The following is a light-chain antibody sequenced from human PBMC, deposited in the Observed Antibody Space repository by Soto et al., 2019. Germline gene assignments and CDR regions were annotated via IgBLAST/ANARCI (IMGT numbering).Light chain of an antibody. CDR1: QSVTSNY. CDR3: QQYGSSALS. J-gene: IGKJ4*01. V-gene: IGKV3-20*01. Sequence: EIVLTQSPGTLSLSPGERATLSCRASQSVTSNYLAWYQQKPGQTPRLLIYDASNRATGIPDRFSGSGSGTDFTLTISRLEPEDFAVYHCQQYGSSALSFGGGTKVEIK. CDR2: DAS.